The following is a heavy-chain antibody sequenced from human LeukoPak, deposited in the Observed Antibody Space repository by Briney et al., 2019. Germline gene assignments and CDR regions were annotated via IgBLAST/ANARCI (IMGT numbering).Heavy chain of an antibody. D-gene: IGHD6-19*01. Sequence: GGTLRLSCAASGFAFSSYGMSWVRQAPGKGLEWGSAISGSGGSTYYADSVKGRFTISRDNSKNTLYLQMHSLRAEDTAVYYRAKGVAVAGTEGWFDPWGQGTLVTVSS. J-gene: IGHJ5*02. CDR1: GFAFSSYG. CDR3: AKGVAVAGTEGWFDP. V-gene: IGHV3-23*01. CDR2: ISGSGGST.